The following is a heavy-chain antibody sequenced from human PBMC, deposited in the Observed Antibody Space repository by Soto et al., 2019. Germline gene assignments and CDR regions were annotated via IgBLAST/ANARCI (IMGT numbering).Heavy chain of an antibody. Sequence: VQLVQSGAEVKKPGSSVKVSCKASGDTFSSYGISWVRQVTGQGLEFMGGIVLKFGTRNYAEKFRGRVTITADESASTAYMEESGLRFEDTALYYCARPSGRGWYTGFDPWGQGPLVTVSS. D-gene: IGHD6-19*01. J-gene: IGHJ5*02. CDR3: ARPSGRGWYTGFDP. CDR2: IVLKFGTR. CDR1: GDTFSSYG. V-gene: IGHV1-69*01.